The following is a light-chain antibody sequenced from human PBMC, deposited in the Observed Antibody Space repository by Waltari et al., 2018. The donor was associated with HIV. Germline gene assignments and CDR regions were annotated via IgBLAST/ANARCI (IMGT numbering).Light chain of an antibody. CDR3: AAWDDSLSGYV. J-gene: IGLJ1*01. CDR2: RND. CDR1: SSNIGSNS. Sequence: QSVLTQPPSASGTPGQRVTIPCSAGSSNIGSNSVFWYQLLPGTAPKLLVYRNDQRPSGVPDRLSGSKSGTSASLAISGLRSEDEADYYCAAWDDSLSGYVFGTGTKVTVL. V-gene: IGLV1-47*01.